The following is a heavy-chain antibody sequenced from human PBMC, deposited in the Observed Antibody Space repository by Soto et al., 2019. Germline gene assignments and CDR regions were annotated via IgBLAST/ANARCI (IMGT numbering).Heavy chain of an antibody. Sequence: QVQLQESGPGLVKPSETLSLTCTVSGDSMTKYYWSWIRQPAGKGLEWIGRIYTTGSTNYNPSFKSRVTMSIDTSNIHFALKLKSVTAADTAVYYRARTVGAAYYFDFWGQGALVTVSS. CDR2: IYTTGST. CDR1: GDSMTKYY. J-gene: IGHJ4*02. CDR3: ARTVGAAYYFDF. D-gene: IGHD1-26*01. V-gene: IGHV4-4*07.